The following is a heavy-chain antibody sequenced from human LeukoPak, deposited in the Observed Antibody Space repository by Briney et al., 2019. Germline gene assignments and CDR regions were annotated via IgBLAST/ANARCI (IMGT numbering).Heavy chain of an antibody. D-gene: IGHD4-17*01. V-gene: IGHV1-8*01. J-gene: IGHJ5*02. Sequence: GASVKVSCKASGYTFANYDINWVRQASGQGLEWMGWMNPHSGNTGYAQNFQGRVTMTRNTPISTAYMELRSLRSEDTAVYYCARLSSHYGDYKVDPWGQGTLVTVSS. CDR3: ARLSSHYGDYKVDP. CDR1: GYTFANYD. CDR2: MNPHSGNT.